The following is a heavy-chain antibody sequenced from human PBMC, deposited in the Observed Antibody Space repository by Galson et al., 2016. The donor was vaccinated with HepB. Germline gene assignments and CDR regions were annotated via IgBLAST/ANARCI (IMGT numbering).Heavy chain of an antibody. CDR3: ARDRDRSLDY. Sequence: QSGAEVKKPGASVKVSCKTSGYTFTTNGISWVRQAPGQGLEWVAWISAHNGDTNSAQKFQGRVTLTTDPSTRTAYMELRSLTSDDTAVYYCARDRDRSLDYWGQGALVTVSS. CDR2: ISAHNGDT. J-gene: IGHJ4*02. D-gene: IGHD5-24*01. V-gene: IGHV1-18*04. CDR1: GYTFTTNG.